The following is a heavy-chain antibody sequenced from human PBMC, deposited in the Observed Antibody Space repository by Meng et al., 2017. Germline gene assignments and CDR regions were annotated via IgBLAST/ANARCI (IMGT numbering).Heavy chain of an antibody. CDR3: ARGTELGSRKTLGMDV. Sequence: SETLSLTCTVSGGSISSYYWSWIRQPAGKGLEWIGRIYTSGSTNYHPSLKSRVTMSVDTSKNQFSLKLSSVTAADTAVYYCARGTELGSRKTLGMDVWGQGTTVTVSS. V-gene: IGHV4-4*07. CDR2: IYTSGST. D-gene: IGHD3-10*01. CDR1: GGSISSYY. J-gene: IGHJ6*02.